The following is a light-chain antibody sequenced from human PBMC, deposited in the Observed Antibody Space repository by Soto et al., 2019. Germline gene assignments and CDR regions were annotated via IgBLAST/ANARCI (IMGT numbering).Light chain of an antibody. J-gene: IGKJ3*01. CDR1: QTFSIN. CDR2: ATS. CDR3: QQSYSSPFT. V-gene: IGKV1-39*01. Sequence: DVPMTQSPSSLSAFVGDRVTITCRVNQTFSINLNWYQQKPGKAPSLLIFATSYLNDGVPSRFAGSGSGTDFTLTISSLQPDDFATYYCQQSYSSPFTFGHGTTVDAK.